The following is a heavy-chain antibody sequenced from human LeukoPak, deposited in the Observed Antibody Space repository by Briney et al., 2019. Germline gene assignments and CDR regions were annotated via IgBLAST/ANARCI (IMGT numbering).Heavy chain of an antibody. Sequence: PGGTLRLSCAASGFTFSSYWMHWVRQAPGKGLVWVSRIDSDGSTTNYADSVKGRFTISRDNAKNTLYLQMNSLRAEDTAVYFCARGVTSTIRGVGYWGQGSLVTVSS. V-gene: IGHV3-74*01. CDR3: ARGVTSTIRGVGY. D-gene: IGHD3-10*01. CDR2: IDSDGSTT. CDR1: GFTFSSYW. J-gene: IGHJ4*02.